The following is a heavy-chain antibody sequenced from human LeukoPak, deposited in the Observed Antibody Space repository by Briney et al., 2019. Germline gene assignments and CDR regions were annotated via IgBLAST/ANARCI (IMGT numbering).Heavy chain of an antibody. D-gene: IGHD2-2*01. CDR1: GFTFSSYG. CDR2: ISYDGSNK. Sequence: PGGSLRLSCAASGFTFSSYGMHWVRQAPGKGLEWVAVISYDGSNKYYADSVKGRFTISRDNSKNTLYLQMNSLRAEDTAVYYCAKGMRCSSTSCYPQGYSSSWYSLDYWGQGTLVTVSS. J-gene: IGHJ4*02. CDR3: AKGMRCSSTSCYPQGYSSSWYSLDY. V-gene: IGHV3-30*18.